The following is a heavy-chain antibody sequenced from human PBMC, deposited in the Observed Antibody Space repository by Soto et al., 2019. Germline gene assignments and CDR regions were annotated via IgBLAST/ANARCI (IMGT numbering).Heavy chain of an antibody. Sequence: QVQLVESGGGVVQPGRSLRLSCAASGFTFSSYAIHWVRQAPGKGLELVAIISYDGSNKYYAESVKGRFTISRDKPKNTVHLQMSSLRTEDTAVYYCARDLSRGITMIALEIHYWGQGHLVTVSS. D-gene: IGHD3-22*01. J-gene: IGHJ4*02. CDR1: GFTFSSYA. CDR3: ARDLSRGITMIALEIHY. V-gene: IGHV3-30-3*01. CDR2: ISYDGSNK.